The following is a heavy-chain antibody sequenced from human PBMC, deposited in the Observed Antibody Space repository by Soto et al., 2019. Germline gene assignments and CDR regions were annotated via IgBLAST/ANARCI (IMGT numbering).Heavy chain of an antibody. CDR3: SRGMDV. CDR2: INSNSGDT. Sequence: QVHLVQSGTEVKRPGASVTVSCKTSGYTFKLYYMHWVRQAPGQGLEWMGGINSNSGDTYYAQDFQGRVTMTRDKSTTTVYIELSSLKKDDTDVYYCSRGMDVWGQGTPVTVSS. V-gene: IGHV1-2*02. J-gene: IGHJ6*02. CDR1: GYTFKLYY.